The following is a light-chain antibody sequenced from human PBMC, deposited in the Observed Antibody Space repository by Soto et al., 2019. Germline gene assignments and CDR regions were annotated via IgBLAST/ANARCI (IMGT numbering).Light chain of an antibody. V-gene: IGKV1-5*03. CDR2: KAS. CDR3: QHYNSYSEA. Sequence: DIHMTQSPSNLSGSVGDRVTITCRASQTISSWLAWYQQKPGKAPKLLIYKASTLKSGVPSRFSGSGSGTEFTLTISSLQPDDFATYYCQHYNSYSEAFGQGTKLDIK. J-gene: IGKJ1*01. CDR1: QTISSW.